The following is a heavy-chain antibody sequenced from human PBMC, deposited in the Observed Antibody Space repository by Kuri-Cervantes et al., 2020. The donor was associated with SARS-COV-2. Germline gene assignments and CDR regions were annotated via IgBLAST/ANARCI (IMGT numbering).Heavy chain of an antibody. CDR3: ARDQYSGYETYGMDV. V-gene: IGHV3-30*03. D-gene: IGHD5-12*01. CDR2: ISYDGSNK. Sequence: GRSLRPSCAASGFTFSSYGMHWVRQAPGKGLEWVAVISYDGSNKYYADSVKGRFSISRDNSKNTLYLQMNSLRAEDTAVYHCARDQYSGYETYGMDVWGQGTSVTVSS. CDR1: GFTFSSYG. J-gene: IGHJ6*02.